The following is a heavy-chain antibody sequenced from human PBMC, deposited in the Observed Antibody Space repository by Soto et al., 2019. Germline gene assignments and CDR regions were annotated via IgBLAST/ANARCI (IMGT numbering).Heavy chain of an antibody. Sequence: EVQLVQSGAEVKKPGESLKISCKGSGYTFTNYWIGWVRQMPGKGLEWMGVIYPGDSDTKYRPSFQGQVTISVDKSISTAYLQWSSLKASDTAMYYCATYSANYWPPGDYWGQGTLVTVSS. CDR3: ATYSANYWPPGDY. J-gene: IGHJ4*02. V-gene: IGHV5-51*03. CDR2: IYPGDSDT. CDR1: GYTFTNYW. D-gene: IGHD1-26*01.